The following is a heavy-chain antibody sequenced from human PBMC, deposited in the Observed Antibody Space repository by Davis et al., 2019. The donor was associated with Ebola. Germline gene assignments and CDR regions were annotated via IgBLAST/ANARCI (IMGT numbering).Heavy chain of an antibody. J-gene: IGHJ6*04. V-gene: IGHV3-7*01. CDR3: ARDWEATIVYYYYGMDV. Sequence: GESLKISCAASGFSISRYWMTWLSQAPGKGLEWVANIKQDGSEKHYVDSVKGRFTISRDNAKNSLYLQMNSLRAEDTAVYYCARDWEATIVYYYYGMDVWGKGTTVTVSS. D-gene: IGHD5-12*01. CDR1: GFSISRYW. CDR2: IKQDGSEK.